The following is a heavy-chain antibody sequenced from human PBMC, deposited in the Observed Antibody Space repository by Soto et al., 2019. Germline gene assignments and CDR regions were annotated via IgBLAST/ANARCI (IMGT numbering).Heavy chain of an antibody. V-gene: IGHV4-31*03. CDR2: IYYSGST. J-gene: IGHJ4*02. CDR3: ARNEQPWIQLLGY. D-gene: IGHD5-18*01. Sequence: QVQLQESGPGLEKPSQTLSLTCTVSGGSISSGGYYWSWIRQHPGKGLEWIGYIYYSGSTYYNPSLRSRVTLSVDTSKNQFSLKLSSVTAADTAVYYCARNEQPWIQLLGYWGQGTLVTVSS. CDR1: GGSISSGGYY.